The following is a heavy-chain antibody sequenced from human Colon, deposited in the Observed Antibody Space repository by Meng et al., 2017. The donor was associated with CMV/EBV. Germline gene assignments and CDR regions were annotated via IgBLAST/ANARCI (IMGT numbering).Heavy chain of an antibody. CDR3: ARERYSYGSNWFDP. D-gene: IGHD5-18*01. V-gene: IGHV3-30*04. Sequence: GESLKISCAASGFTFSSYAMHWVRQAPGKGLEWVAVISYDESNKYYADSVKGRFTISRDNSKNTLYLQMNILRAEDTAVYYCARERYSYGSNWFDPWGQGTLVTVSS. J-gene: IGHJ5*02. CDR2: ISYDESNK. CDR1: GFTFSSYA.